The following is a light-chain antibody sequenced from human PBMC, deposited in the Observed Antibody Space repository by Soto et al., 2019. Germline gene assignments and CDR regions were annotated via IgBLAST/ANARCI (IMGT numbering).Light chain of an antibody. J-gene: IGKJ3*01. Sequence: EIALTQSPATLSVSPGERAILSCRTSQSVSSNLAWYQQKPGLAPRLLIYSASTRATGIPARFSGSGSGTEFTPTISSLQSEDFAVFYCQQYDNRPPFTFGPGNRVD. CDR2: SAS. CDR1: QSVSSN. V-gene: IGKV3-15*01. CDR3: QQYDNRPPFT.